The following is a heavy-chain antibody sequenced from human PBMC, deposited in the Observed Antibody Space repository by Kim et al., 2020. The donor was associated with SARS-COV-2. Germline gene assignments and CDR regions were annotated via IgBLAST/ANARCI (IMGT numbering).Heavy chain of an antibody. Sequence: ASVKVSCKASGYTFTSYGISWVRQAPGQGLEWMGWISAYNGNTNYAQKLQGRVTMTTDTSTSTAYMELRSLRSDDTAVYYCARDPPAYCGGDCYWYYWGQGTLVTVSS. V-gene: IGHV1-18*01. CDR3: ARDPPAYCGGDCYWYY. J-gene: IGHJ4*02. CDR1: GYTFTSYG. CDR2: ISAYNGNT. D-gene: IGHD2-21*02.